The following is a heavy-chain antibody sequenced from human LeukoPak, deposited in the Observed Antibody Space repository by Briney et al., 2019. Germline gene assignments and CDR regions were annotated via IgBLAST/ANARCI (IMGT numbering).Heavy chain of an antibody. CDR3: ARDTGIPYGEFDY. V-gene: IGHV1-46*01. J-gene: IGHJ4*02. Sequence: ASVKLSCTPSGYTFTSYYMHWVRQAPRQGLEWMGIINPSGGSTSYAQKFQGRVTMTRDMSTSTVYMELSSLRSEDTAVYYCARDTGIPYGEFDYWGQGTLVTVSS. CDR2: INPSGGST. CDR1: GYTFTSYY. D-gene: IGHD4-11*01.